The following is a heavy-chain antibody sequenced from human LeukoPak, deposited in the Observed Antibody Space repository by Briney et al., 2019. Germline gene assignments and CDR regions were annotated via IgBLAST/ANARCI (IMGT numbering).Heavy chain of an antibody. V-gene: IGHV1-69*01. CDR3: ARDGRGGGYDGGFDY. J-gene: IGHJ4*02. D-gene: IGHD5-12*01. CDR1: GGTFSSYA. Sequence: GSSVKVSCKASGGTFSSYAISWVRQAPGQGLEWMGGIIPIFGTANYAQKFQGRVTITADESTSTAYMELSSLRSEDTAVYYCARDGRGGGYDGGFDYWGQGTLVTVSS. CDR2: IIPIFGTA.